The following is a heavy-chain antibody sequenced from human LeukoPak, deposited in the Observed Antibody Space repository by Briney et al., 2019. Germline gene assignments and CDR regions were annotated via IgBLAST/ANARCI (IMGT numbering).Heavy chain of an antibody. D-gene: IGHD4-11*01. CDR2: ISGDGGST. Sequence: GGSLRLSCAASGFTSDTYAMHWVRQAPGKGLEWVSLISGDGGSTYYADFVKGRFTVSRDNSKNSLYLQMNSLRTEDTAFYYCAKGYSNYVAFYYYAMDVWGQGTAVTVSS. V-gene: IGHV3-43*02. CDR3: AKGYSNYVAFYYYAMDV. J-gene: IGHJ6*02. CDR1: GFTSDTYA.